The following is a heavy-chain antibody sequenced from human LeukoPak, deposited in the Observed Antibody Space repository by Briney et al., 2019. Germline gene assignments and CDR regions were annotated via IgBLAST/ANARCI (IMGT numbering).Heavy chain of an antibody. CDR2: IKPDGSVK. V-gene: IGHV3-7*05. D-gene: IGHD3-10*01. Sequence: GGSLRLSCSGFTFSSYWMSWVRQAPGRGLQWVANIKPDGSVKSYADSVKGRFTISGDNSKNSLYLQMNSLRAEDTAVYYCARSGGRGGGYFDYWGQGTLVTVSS. CDR1: GFTFSSYW. CDR3: ARSGGRGGGYFDY. J-gene: IGHJ4*02.